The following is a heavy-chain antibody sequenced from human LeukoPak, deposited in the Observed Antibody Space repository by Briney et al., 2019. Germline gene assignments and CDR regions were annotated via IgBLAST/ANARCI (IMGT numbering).Heavy chain of an antibody. CDR1: GFTFSNAW. D-gene: IGHD3-22*01. CDR3: TTALGKYYYDSSGYSPIDY. Sequence: GGSLRLSCAASGFTFSNAWMSWVRQAPGKGLEWVGRIKSKTDGGTTDYAAPVKGRFTISRDDSKNTLYLQMNSLKTEDTAVYYCTTALGKYYYDSSGYSPIDYWGQGTLVTVSS. CDR2: IKSKTDGGTT. V-gene: IGHV3-15*01. J-gene: IGHJ4*02.